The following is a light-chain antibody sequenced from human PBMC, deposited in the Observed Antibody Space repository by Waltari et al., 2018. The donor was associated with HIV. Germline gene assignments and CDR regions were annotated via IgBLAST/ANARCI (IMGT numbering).Light chain of an antibody. CDR3: QQANSIPRGVFT. CDR1: QGISSW. Sequence: DIQMTQSPSSVPASVGDRVPLTCRASQGISSWLAWYQQEPGKAPKLLIHAASSLQSAVPSRFSGSGSRTDLTLSISSLQPGDFATYYCQQANSIPRGVFTFGPGTKVDIK. CDR2: AAS. V-gene: IGKV1-12*01. J-gene: IGKJ3*01.